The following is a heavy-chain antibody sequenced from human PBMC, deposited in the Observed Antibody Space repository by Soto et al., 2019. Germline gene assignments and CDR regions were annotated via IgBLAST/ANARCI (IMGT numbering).Heavy chain of an antibody. CDR2: ISYDGSNK. V-gene: IGHV3-30-3*01. CDR1: GFTFSSYA. D-gene: IGHD6-19*01. CDR3: ARDLSNSKDIAVAGTFDY. Sequence: QVQLVESGGGVVQPGRSLRLSCAASGFTFSSYAMHWVRQAPGKGLEWVAVISYDGSNKYYADSVKGRFTISRDNSKNTLYLQMNSLRAEDTAVYYCARDLSNSKDIAVAGTFDYWGQGTLVTVSS. J-gene: IGHJ4*02.